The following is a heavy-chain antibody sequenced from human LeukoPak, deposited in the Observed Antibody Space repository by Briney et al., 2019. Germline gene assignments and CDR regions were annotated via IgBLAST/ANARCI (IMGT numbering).Heavy chain of an antibody. J-gene: IGHJ5*02. V-gene: IGHV4-34*01. CDR3: ARDLIVVVPAAMGIGSWFDP. CDR1: GGSFSGYY. Sequence: SETLSLTCAVYGGSFSGYYWSWIRQPPGKGLEWIGEINHSGSTNYNPSLKSRVTISVDTSKNQFSLKLSSVTAADTAVYYCARDLIVVVPAAMGIGSWFDPWGQGTLVTVSS. CDR2: INHSGST. D-gene: IGHD2-2*01.